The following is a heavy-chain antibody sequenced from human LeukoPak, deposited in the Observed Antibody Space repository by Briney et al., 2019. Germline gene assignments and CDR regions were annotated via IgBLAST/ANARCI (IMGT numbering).Heavy chain of an antibody. Sequence: GASVKVSCKASGYTFTGYYMHWVRQAPGQGLEWMGWINPNSGGTNYAQKFQGRVTMTRDTSISTAYMELSRLRSDDTAVYYCAREEAYCGGDCYSVGNWFDPWGQEPWSPSPQ. CDR2: INPNSGGT. CDR3: AREEAYCGGDCYSVGNWFDP. V-gene: IGHV1-2*02. D-gene: IGHD2-21*02. CDR1: GYTFTGYY. J-gene: IGHJ5*02.